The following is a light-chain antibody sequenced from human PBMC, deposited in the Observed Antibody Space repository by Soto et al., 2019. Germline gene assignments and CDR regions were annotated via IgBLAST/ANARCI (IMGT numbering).Light chain of an antibody. CDR3: QQYNSYSPWT. CDR2: DAS. V-gene: IGKV1-33*01. CDR1: QDIKNY. J-gene: IGKJ1*01. Sequence: DIQMTQSPSSLSASVGDRVTITCQASQDIKNYLNWYQQKSGKAPKLLIYDASDLETGVPSRFSGSGSGTEFTLTINSLQPDDFATYYCQQYNSYSPWTFGQGTKVDIK.